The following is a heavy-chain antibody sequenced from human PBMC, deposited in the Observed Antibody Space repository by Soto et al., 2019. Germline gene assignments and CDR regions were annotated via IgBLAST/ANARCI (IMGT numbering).Heavy chain of an antibody. CDR3: ARRGPGTYFDY. CDR1: GFTFSSYA. D-gene: IGHD6-13*01. Sequence: GGSLRLSCAASGFTFSSYAMRRVRQAPGKGLEWVSAVSGSGGSTYYADSVKGRFTISRGNSKNTLYLQMNSLRAEDTAVYYCARRGPGTYFDYWGQGTLVTVSS. CDR2: VSGSGGST. V-gene: IGHV3-23*01. J-gene: IGHJ4*02.